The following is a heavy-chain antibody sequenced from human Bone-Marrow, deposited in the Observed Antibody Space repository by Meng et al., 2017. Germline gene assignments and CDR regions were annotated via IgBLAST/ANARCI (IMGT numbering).Heavy chain of an antibody. CDR1: GGSISSSNW. J-gene: IGHJ4*02. CDR2: IYHSGST. Sequence: QGQLQASGLGLVKPSGTLSLTCAVSGGSISSSNWWSWVRQPPGKGLEWIGEIYHSGSTNYNPSLKRRVTISVDKSKNQFSLKLSSVTAADMAVYYCARARGIAVAEPWDYWGQGTLVTVSS. CDR3: ARARGIAVAEPWDY. V-gene: IGHV4-4*02. D-gene: IGHD6-19*01.